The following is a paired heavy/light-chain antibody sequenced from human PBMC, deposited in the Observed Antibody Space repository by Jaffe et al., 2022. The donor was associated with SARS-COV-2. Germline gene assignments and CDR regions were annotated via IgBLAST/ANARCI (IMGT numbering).Heavy chain of an antibody. CDR3: ARESSTSSALDY. J-gene: IGHJ4*02. D-gene: IGHD2-2*01. V-gene: IGHV3-74*01. CDR2: INSDGSST. Sequence: EVQLVESGGGLVQPGGSLRLSCAASGFTFRSHWMHWVRQAPGRGLVWVSRINSDGSSTTYAASVKGRFTISRDNAKNTLYLQMNSLRAEDTAVYYCARESSTSSALDYWGQGTLGTVSS. CDR1: GFTFRSHW.
Light chain of an antibody. J-gene: IGLJ3*02. CDR3: QSYDSSLSGWV. Sequence: QSVLTQPPSVSGAPGQRVTISCTGSSSNIGAGYDVHWYQQLPGTAPKLLIYVNSNRPSGVPDRFSGSKSGTSASLAISGLQAEDEADYYCQSYDSSLSGWVFGGGTKLTVL. CDR2: VNS. CDR1: SSNIGAGYD. V-gene: IGLV1-40*01.